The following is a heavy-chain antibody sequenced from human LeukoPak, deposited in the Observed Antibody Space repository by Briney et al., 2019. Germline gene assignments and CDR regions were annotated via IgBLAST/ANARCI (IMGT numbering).Heavy chain of an antibody. CDR1: GFTFSGYA. Sequence: GGSLRLSCAASGFTFSGYAMSWVRLAPGEGLEWVSAITAGGDSTYYAESVKGRFTISRDNLKNMVFLQMSTLRAEDTAVYYCARGQGGGWYPYDYWGQGTLVTVSS. CDR2: ITAGGDST. D-gene: IGHD6-19*01. CDR3: ARGQGGGWYPYDY. J-gene: IGHJ4*02. V-gene: IGHV3-23*01.